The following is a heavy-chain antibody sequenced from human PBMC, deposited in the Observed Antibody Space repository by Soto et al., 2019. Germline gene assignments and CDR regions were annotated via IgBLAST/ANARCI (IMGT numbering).Heavy chain of an antibody. D-gene: IGHD2-15*01. CDR1: GFTFSSYA. J-gene: IGHJ4*02. V-gene: IGHV3-23*01. CDR3: AKGYCSGGSCPGDY. CDR2: ISGSGGST. Sequence: GGSLRLSCAASGFTFSSYAMSWVRQAPGKGLQWVSAISGSGGSTYYADSVKGRFTISRDNSKNTLYLQMNSLRAEDTAVYYCAKGYCSGGSCPGDYWGQGTLVTVSS.